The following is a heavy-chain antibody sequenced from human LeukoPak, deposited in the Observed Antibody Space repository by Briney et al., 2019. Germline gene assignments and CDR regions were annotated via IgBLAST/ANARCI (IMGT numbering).Heavy chain of an antibody. CDR1: GGTFSCYA. Sequence: SVKVSCKASGGTFSCYAISWVRQAPGQGLEWMGGIIPIFGTANYAQKFQGRVTITADESTSTAYMELSSLRSEDTAVYYCARDLGVVTAASDYWGPGTLVTVSS. D-gene: IGHD2-21*02. CDR2: IIPIFGTA. V-gene: IGHV1-69*01. CDR3: ARDLGVVTAASDY. J-gene: IGHJ4*02.